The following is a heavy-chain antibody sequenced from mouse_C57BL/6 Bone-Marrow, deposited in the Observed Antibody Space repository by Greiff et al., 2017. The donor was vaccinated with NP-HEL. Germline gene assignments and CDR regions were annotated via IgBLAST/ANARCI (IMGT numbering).Heavy chain of an antibody. Sequence: QVQLQQSGPELVKPGASVKISCKASGYAFSSSWMNWVKQRPGKGLEWIGRIYPGDGDTTYNGKFKGKATLTADKSSSTAYMQLSSLPSEDAAVYCCVYDGYYVGYFDDWGQGTTLTVSS. V-gene: IGHV1-82*01. CDR2: IYPGDGDT. D-gene: IGHD2-3*01. CDR3: VYDGYYVGYFDD. J-gene: IGHJ2*01. CDR1: GYAFSSSW.